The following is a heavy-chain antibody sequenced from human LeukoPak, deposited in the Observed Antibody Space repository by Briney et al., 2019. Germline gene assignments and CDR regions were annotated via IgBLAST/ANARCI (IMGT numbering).Heavy chain of an antibody. V-gene: IGHV1-18*01. J-gene: IGHJ4*02. CDR3: ARDSSVAVAGTVDY. CDR1: GHTFTNYG. Sequence: ASVKVSCKASGHTFTNYGITWVRQAPGQGLEWMGWISAYNGNTNYAQKLQGRVTMTTDTSTSTAYMELRSLRSDDTAVYYCARDSSVAVAGTVDYWGQGTLVTVSS. D-gene: IGHD6-19*01. CDR2: ISAYNGNT.